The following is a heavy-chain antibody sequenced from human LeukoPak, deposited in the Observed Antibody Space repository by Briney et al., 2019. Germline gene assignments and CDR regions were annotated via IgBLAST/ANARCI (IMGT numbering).Heavy chain of an antibody. Sequence: ASVKVSCKASGYTFTSYGISWVRQAPGQGLEWMGWISAYKGNTNNAQKLQGRVTMTTDTSTSTASMELRSLRSDDTAVYYCARGTYYYGSGSYYNPLNWFDRWGQGTLVTVSS. CDR3: ARGTYYYGSGSYYNPLNWFDR. D-gene: IGHD3-10*01. J-gene: IGHJ5*02. CDR1: GYTFTSYG. V-gene: IGHV1-18*01. CDR2: ISAYKGNT.